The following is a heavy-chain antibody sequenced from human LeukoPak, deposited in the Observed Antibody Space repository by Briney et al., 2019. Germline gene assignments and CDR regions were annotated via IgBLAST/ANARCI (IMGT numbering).Heavy chain of an antibody. CDR1: GFTFSSYG. V-gene: IGHV3-30*18. CDR3: AKYDKVIGKGFDP. Sequence: GGSLRLSCAASGFTFSSYGMHWVRQAPGKGLEWVAVISYDGSNKYYADSVKGRFTISRDNSKNTLYLQMNSLRAEDTAVYYCAKYDKVIGKGFDPWGQGTLVTVSS. CDR2: ISYDGSNK. D-gene: IGHD3-9*01. J-gene: IGHJ5*02.